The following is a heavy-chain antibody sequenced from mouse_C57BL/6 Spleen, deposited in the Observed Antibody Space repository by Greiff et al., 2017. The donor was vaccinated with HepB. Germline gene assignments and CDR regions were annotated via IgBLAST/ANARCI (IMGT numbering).Heavy chain of an antibody. CDR2: ISSGSSTI. CDR3: ARTYGCGYGFAY. D-gene: IGHD1-1*01. CDR1: GFTFSDYG. J-gene: IGHJ3*01. V-gene: IGHV5-17*01. Sequence: EVKVVESGGGLVKPGGSLKLSCAASGFTFSDYGMHWVRQAPEKGLEWVAYISSGSSTIYYADTVKGRFTISRDNAKNTLFLQMTSLRSEDTAMYYCARTYGCGYGFAYWGQGTLVTVAA.